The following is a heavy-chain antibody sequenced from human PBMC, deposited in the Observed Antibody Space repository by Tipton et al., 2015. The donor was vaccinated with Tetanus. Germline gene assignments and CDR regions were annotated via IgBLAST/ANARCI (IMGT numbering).Heavy chain of an antibody. CDR1: GGTFNSYA. V-gene: IGHV1-69*06. D-gene: IGHD1-26*01. CDR2: IFPQFGTS. Sequence: QVQLVQSGAEVKKPGSSVRVSCKTSGGTFNSYAISWVRQAPGQGLEWMGGIFPQFGTSNNAPKFQGRVTISADKSTGTAYMELSSLRSDDSAVYYCARADKRMVVGATNWFDPWGQGTLVTVS. J-gene: IGHJ5*02. CDR3: ARADKRMVVGATNWFDP.